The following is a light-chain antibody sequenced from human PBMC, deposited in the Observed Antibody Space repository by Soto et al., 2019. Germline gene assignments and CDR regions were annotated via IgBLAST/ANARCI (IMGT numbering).Light chain of an antibody. CDR2: DVS. CDR3: CSYAGSYIFYV. J-gene: IGLJ1*01. CDR1: SSDVGGYNY. V-gene: IGLV2-11*01. Sequence: QSALTQPRSVSGSPGQSVTISCTGTSSDVGGYNYVSWYQQHPGKAPKLMIYDVSKRPSGVPDRFSGSKSGNTASLTISGLQAEDEAYYYCCSYAGSYIFYVFGTGTQLTVL.